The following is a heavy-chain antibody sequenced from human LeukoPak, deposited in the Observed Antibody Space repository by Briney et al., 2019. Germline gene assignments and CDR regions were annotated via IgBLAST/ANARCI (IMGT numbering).Heavy chain of an antibody. D-gene: IGHD3-22*01. V-gene: IGHV1-69*13. J-gene: IGHJ4*02. CDR3: ARDGYDSSGYFSY. CDR1: RGTFSSYA. Sequence: SVKVSCKASRGTFSSYAISWVRQAPGQGLEWMGGIIPMFATANYAQKFQGRVTITADESTSTAYMELSSLRSEDTAVYYCARDGYDSSGYFSYWGQGTLVTVSS. CDR2: IIPMFATA.